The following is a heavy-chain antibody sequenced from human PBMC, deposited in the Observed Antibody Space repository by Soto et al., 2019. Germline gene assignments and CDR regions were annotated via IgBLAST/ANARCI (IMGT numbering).Heavy chain of an antibody. D-gene: IGHD3-9*01. CDR2: MYYTGNT. Sequence: SVTLSLTCSVSRGTYGTNSWRWIRQPPGKGLEWIGYMYYTGNTNYNPSLKSRVTISVDTSKNQYSLKLRSVTAADTAVYFCARYFDWPNAFDIWGQGRMVT. CDR1: RGTYGTNS. V-gene: IGHV4-59*01. J-gene: IGHJ3*02. CDR3: ARYFDWPNAFDI.